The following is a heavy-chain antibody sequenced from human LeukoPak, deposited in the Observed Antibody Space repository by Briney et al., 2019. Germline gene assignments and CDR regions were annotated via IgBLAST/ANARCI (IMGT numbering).Heavy chain of an antibody. CDR1: GFTFDDFA. J-gene: IGHJ6*02. CDR3: AKHGMDV. Sequence: GGALRLSCAASGFTFDDFAMHWVRQAPGKGLEWVSLISGDGGITSYADSVKGRFTISRDNGKNSLYLQMNSLRSEDTALYYCAKHGMDVWGQGTTVTVSS. CDR2: ISGDGGIT. V-gene: IGHV3-43*02.